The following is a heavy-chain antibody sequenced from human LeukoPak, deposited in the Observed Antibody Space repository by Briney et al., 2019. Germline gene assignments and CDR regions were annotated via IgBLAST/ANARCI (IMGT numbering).Heavy chain of an antibody. Sequence: SETLSLTCTVSGGSISSSSYYWGWIRQPPGKGLEWIGSIYYSGSTYYNPSLKSRVTISVDTCKNQFSLKLSSVTAADTAVYYCARSPFAYDFWSGYYPLDYWGQGTLVTVSS. CDR2: IYYSGST. D-gene: IGHD3-3*01. J-gene: IGHJ4*02. CDR3: ARSPFAYDFWSGYYPLDY. CDR1: GGSISSSSYY. V-gene: IGHV4-39*01.